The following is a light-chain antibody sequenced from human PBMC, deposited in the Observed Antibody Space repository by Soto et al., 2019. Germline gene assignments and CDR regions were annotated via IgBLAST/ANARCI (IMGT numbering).Light chain of an antibody. CDR2: DAS. CDR1: QSVSSY. J-gene: IGKJ2*01. CDR3: QQRSNWSPYT. Sequence: EIVLTQSPATLSLSPGERATLSCRASQSVSSYLAWYQQKPGQAPRLLIYDASNSATGIPARFSGSGSGTGFTLAISSLEPEDFAVYYCQQRSNWSPYTFGQGTKLEIK. V-gene: IGKV3-11*01.